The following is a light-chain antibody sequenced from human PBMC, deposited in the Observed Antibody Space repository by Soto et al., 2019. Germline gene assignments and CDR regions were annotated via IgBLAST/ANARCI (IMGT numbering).Light chain of an antibody. Sequence: QSVLTQPPSVSAAPGQKVTISCFGSSSNIGNNYVSWYQQLPGTAPKLLTYDNNKRPSGIPDRFSGSKSGTSATLDITGLQTGDEADYYCGTWDTDLSAAHYAFGTGTKLTVL. CDR1: SSNIGNNY. CDR3: GTWDTDLSAAHYA. J-gene: IGLJ1*01. CDR2: DNN. V-gene: IGLV1-51*01.